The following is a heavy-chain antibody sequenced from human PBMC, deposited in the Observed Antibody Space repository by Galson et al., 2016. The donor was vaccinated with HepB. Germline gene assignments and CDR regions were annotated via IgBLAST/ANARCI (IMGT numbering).Heavy chain of an antibody. V-gene: IGHV4-4*02. CDR2: AYHLGYT. Sequence: SETLSLTCAVSGDSITSDSWWSWVRQSPAKGLEWIGEAYHLGYTSYNPSLHSRVAIFLDNSKNQFSLILHSVTAADTAIYYCARGTTAVKYGNWFDPWGLGTLVTVSS. D-gene: IGHD4-23*01. CDR1: GDSITSDSW. CDR3: ARGTTAVKYGNWFDP. J-gene: IGHJ5*02.